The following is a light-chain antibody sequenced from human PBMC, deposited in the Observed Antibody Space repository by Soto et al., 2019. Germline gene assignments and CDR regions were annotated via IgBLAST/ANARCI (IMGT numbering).Light chain of an antibody. CDR3: QQDNNWPRT. Sequence: EIVMTQSPATLSVSPGARATLSCRASQSVITNLAWYQQKPGQAPRLLSYGASTRATGIPARFSGRVSGTELPLTISSLKSEDFAVFYCQQDNNWPRTFGQGTQVEIK. CDR1: QSVITN. J-gene: IGKJ1*01. V-gene: IGKV3-15*01. CDR2: GAS.